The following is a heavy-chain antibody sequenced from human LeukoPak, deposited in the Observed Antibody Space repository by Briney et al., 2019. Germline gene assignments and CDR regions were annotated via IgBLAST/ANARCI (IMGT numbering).Heavy chain of an antibody. CDR2: MNIDGSEK. CDR3: AKSGSSSWGYNWFDP. CDR1: GFTFSSYW. D-gene: IGHD6-13*01. V-gene: IGHV3-7*03. J-gene: IGHJ5*02. Sequence: TGGSLRLSCAASGFTFSSYWMGWVRQAPGKRLEWVANMNIDGSEKYYADSVKGRFTISRDNARNSVYLQMNSLRAEDTALYYCAKSGSSSWGYNWFDPWGQGTLVTVSS.